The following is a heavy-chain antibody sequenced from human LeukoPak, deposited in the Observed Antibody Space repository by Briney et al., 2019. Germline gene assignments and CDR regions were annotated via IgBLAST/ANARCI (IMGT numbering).Heavy chain of an antibody. V-gene: IGHV5-51*01. CDR3: ASGTTVVTLFY. CDR2: IYPGDSDT. D-gene: IGHD4-23*01. J-gene: IGHJ4*02. CDR1: GYTFTNYW. Sequence: GESLKISCKGSGYTFTNYWIGWVRQMPGKGLEWMATIYPGDSDTRYSPSFRGQVTISADKSISTAYLQWSSLKASDTAMYYCASGTTVVTLFYWGQGTLVTVPS.